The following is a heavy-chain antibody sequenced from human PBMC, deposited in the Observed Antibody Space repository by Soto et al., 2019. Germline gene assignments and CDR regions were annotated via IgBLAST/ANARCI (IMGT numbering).Heavy chain of an antibody. D-gene: IGHD6-19*01. CDR3: ARARGIAVAGTRVDYYYGMDV. Sequence: SETLSLTCTVSGGSISSYYWSWIRQPPGKGLEWIGYIYYSGSTNYNPSLKSRVTISVDTSKNQFSLKLSSVTAADTAVYYCARARGIAVAGTRVDYYYGMDVWGQGTTVTVSS. V-gene: IGHV4-59*01. CDR1: GGSISSYY. CDR2: IYYSGST. J-gene: IGHJ6*02.